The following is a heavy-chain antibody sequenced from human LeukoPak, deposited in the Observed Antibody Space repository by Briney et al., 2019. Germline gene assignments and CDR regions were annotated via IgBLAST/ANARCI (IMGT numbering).Heavy chain of an antibody. CDR1: VGSFSSYY. CDR2: INHSGST. Sequence: SETLSLTCAVYVGSFSSYYWSWIRHPPGKGLEWIGEINHSGSTNYNPSLKSRVTISVDTSKNQFSLTLSSVPAADTAVYYCARRSGYCTNGVCPLYYFDYWGQGTLVTVSS. CDR3: ARRSGYCTNGVCPLYYFDY. J-gene: IGHJ4*02. D-gene: IGHD2-8*01. V-gene: IGHV4-34*01.